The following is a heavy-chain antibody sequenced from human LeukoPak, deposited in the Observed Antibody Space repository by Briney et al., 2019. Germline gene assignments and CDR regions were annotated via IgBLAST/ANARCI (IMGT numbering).Heavy chain of an antibody. V-gene: IGHV4-38-2*01. CDR2: MYHSGDT. D-gene: IGHD2-2*01. CDR1: GGSVSGYY. J-gene: IGHJ5*02. Sequence: PSETLSLTCLVSGGSVSGYYWSWVRQPPGKGLEWIGSMYHSGDTYYNPSLKSRVTISVDTSKNQLSLKLSSVTAANTAVYYCARSKAHLSTSWYGTWFDPWGQGTLVTVSS. CDR3: ARSKAHLSTSWYGTWFDP.